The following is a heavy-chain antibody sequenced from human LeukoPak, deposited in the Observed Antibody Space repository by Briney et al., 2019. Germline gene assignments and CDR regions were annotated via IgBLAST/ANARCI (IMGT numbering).Heavy chain of an antibody. CDR1: GFTFSNYW. V-gene: IGHV3-7*01. CDR3: ARRRGGSYGYFDY. J-gene: IGHJ4*02. Sequence: GGSLRLSCAVSGFTFSNYWMSWVRQAPGKGLEWVANIKHDGGEKYYVDSVKGRFTISRDNAKNSLYLQMNSLRVEDTSVYYCARRRGGSYGYFDYWGQGTLVTVSS. CDR2: IKHDGGEK. D-gene: IGHD1-26*01.